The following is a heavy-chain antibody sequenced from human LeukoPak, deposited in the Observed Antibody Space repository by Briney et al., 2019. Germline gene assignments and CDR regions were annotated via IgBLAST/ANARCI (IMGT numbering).Heavy chain of an antibody. CDR3: ARLMGKQRLAPLDC. CDR2: LYYNGNT. Sequence: SETLSLTCSVSGGSISNDYWSWIRQPPGKGLEWVGYLYYNGNTNYNPSLKSRITMSVDTSKNQFSLKLSSVTAADTAMYYCARLMGKQRLAPLDCWGQGTLVTVSS. J-gene: IGHJ4*02. V-gene: IGHV4-59*01. D-gene: IGHD6-19*01. CDR1: GGSISNDY.